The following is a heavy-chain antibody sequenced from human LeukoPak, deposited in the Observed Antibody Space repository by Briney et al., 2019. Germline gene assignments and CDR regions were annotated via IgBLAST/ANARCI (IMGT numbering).Heavy chain of an antibody. Sequence: GGSLRLSCAASGFTFSSYEMNWVRQAPGKGLEWVSSISSSSSYIYYADSVKGRSTISRDNAKNSLYLQMNSLRAEDTAVYYCARDEYYNWFDPWGQGTLVTVSS. D-gene: IGHD6-6*01. CDR1: GFTFSSYE. CDR3: ARDEYYNWFDP. J-gene: IGHJ5*02. V-gene: IGHV3-21*01. CDR2: ISSSSSYI.